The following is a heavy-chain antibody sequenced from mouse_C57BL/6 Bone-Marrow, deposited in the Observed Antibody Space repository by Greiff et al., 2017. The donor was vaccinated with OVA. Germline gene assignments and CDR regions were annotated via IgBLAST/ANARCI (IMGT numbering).Heavy chain of an antibody. D-gene: IGHD4-1*01. CDR3: AKERNWAAWFAY. Sequence: EVQLVESGGGLVKPGGSLKLSCAASGFTFSSYAMSWVRQTPEKRLEWVATISDGGSYTYYPDNVKGRFTISRDNAKNNLYLQMSHLKSEDTAMYYCAKERNWAAWFAYWGQGTLVTVSA. J-gene: IGHJ3*01. V-gene: IGHV5-4*01. CDR2: ISDGGSYT. CDR1: GFTFSSYA.